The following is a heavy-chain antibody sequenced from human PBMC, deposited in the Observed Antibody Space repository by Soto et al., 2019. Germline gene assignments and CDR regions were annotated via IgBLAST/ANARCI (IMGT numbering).Heavy chain of an antibody. V-gene: IGHV1-18*04. CDR1: GYTFTSYG. Sequence: PSVKVSCKASGYTFTSYGISWVRQAPGQGLEWMGWISAYNGNTNYAQKLQGRVTMTTDTSTSTAYMELRSLRSDDTAVYYCARGYYYGSGSYYNPDAFDIWGQGTMVTVSS. CDR2: ISAYNGNT. CDR3: ARGYYYGSGSYYNPDAFDI. J-gene: IGHJ3*02. D-gene: IGHD3-10*01.